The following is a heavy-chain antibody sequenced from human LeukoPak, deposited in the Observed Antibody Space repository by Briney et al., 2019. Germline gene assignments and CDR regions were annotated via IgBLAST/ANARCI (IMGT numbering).Heavy chain of an antibody. CDR2: INPNSGGT. CDR1: GYTFTGYY. Sequence: ASVKVSCKASGYTFTGYYMHGVRQAPGQGLEWMGWINPNSGGTSYAQKFQGRVTMTRDTSVTTACMELIRLRSDDTAVYYCARYSGYDEPFEYWGQGTLATVSS. J-gene: IGHJ4*02. CDR3: ARYSGYDEPFEY. D-gene: IGHD5-12*01. V-gene: IGHV1-2*02.